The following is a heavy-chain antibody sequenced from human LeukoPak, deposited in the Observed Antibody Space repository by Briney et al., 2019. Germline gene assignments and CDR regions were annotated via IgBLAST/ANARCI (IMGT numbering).Heavy chain of an antibody. CDR1: GFTFSSYN. D-gene: IGHD4-23*01. J-gene: IGHJ6*03. Sequence: GGSLRLSCAASGFTFSSYNMNWVRQAPGKGLEWVSYISDSSTTIYYADSVKGRFTISRDNAKNSLYLQMNSLRAEDTAVYYCARHGVYGGKHAYMDVWGKGTTVTISS. CDR3: ARHGVYGGKHAYMDV. V-gene: IGHV3-48*01. CDR2: ISDSSTTI.